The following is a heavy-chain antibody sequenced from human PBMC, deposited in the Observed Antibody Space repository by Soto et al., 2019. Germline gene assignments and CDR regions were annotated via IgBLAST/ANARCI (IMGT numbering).Heavy chain of an antibody. Sequence: EVQLLESGGGLVQPGGSLRLSCAASGFTFSSHAMSWVRQAPGKGLEWVSAISGSGGSTYYADSVKGRFTISRDNSKNTLYLQMNRLRAEDTAVYYRAKGRGSTTPSGSYYMDVWGKGTTVTVSS. D-gene: IGHD2-2*01. CDR2: ISGSGGST. CDR3: AKGRGSTTPSGSYYMDV. CDR1: GFTFSSHA. V-gene: IGHV3-23*01. J-gene: IGHJ6*03.